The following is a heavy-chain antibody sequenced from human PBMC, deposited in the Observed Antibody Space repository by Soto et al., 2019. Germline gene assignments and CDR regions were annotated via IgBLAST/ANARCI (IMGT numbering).Heavy chain of an antibody. D-gene: IGHD6-19*01. Sequence: GGSLRLSCAASGFTFSSYSMSWVRQAPGKGLEWVSAISGSGGSTHYADSVKGRFTISRDNSKNTLYLQMNSLRAEDTAVYYCAKAPSFPSGWYQDYMDVWGKGTTVTVSS. V-gene: IGHV3-23*01. CDR1: GFTFSSYS. J-gene: IGHJ6*03. CDR3: AKAPSFPSGWYQDYMDV. CDR2: ISGSGGST.